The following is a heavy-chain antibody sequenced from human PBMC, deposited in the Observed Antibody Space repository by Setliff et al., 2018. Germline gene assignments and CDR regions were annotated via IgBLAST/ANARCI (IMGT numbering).Heavy chain of an antibody. CDR2: IDTTSTII. J-gene: IGHJ4*02. D-gene: IGHD3-22*01. Sequence: LRLSCAASGFTFSDYYMTWIRQAPGRGLEWVAYIDTTSTIIYYADSVKGRFTVPRDDANHSLYLQMNSLRADDTGVYYCARDKYSDSSSYPAYWGQGTLVTVSS. CDR1: GFTFSDYY. V-gene: IGHV3-11*04. CDR3: ARDKYSDSSSYPAY.